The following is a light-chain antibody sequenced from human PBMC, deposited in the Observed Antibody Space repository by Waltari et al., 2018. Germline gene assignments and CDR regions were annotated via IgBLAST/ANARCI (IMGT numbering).Light chain of an antibody. CDR2: MND. J-gene: IGLJ2*01. V-gene: IGLV1-47*01. Sequence: QSVLTQPPSTSGAPGQWVPLSFSGRTSNIGNNYVYWYQKLPGAAPKLVVPMNDRRPSGVPDRYTGSKSGTSASLAISGLRPEDEADYYCASWDGALTGVVFGGGTRLTVL. CDR3: ASWDGALTGVV. CDR1: TSNIGNNY.